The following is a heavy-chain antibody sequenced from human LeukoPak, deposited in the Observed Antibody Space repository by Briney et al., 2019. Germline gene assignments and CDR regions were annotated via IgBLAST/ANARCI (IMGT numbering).Heavy chain of an antibody. D-gene: IGHD3-3*01. CDR1: GYSFTDYY. Sequence: ASVKVSCKTSGYSFTDYYIQWVRQAPGQGLEWMGWINPKSGRTSSARKFQDRVTMTRDPSISTVYMDMAWLTSDDTAIYFCARADFVEAGPYLIGPWGQGTLVTVSS. J-gene: IGHJ5*02. CDR2: INPKSGRT. CDR3: ARADFVEAGPYLIGP. V-gene: IGHV1-2*02.